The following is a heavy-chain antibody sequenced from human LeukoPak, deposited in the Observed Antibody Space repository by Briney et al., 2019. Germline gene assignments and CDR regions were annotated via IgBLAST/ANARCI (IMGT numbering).Heavy chain of an antibody. V-gene: IGHV3-43*02. CDR2: INGDGYT. Sequence: PGGSLRLSCAASGFNFGANSMHWARQVPGKGLEWVSLINGDGYTYYAGSVNGRFTVSRDNSKNSLYLHMSRLRPEDTALYYCAKDIGGGLLESWGQGTLVTVSS. J-gene: IGHJ4*02. D-gene: IGHD2-15*01. CDR1: GFNFGANS. CDR3: AKDIGGGLLES.